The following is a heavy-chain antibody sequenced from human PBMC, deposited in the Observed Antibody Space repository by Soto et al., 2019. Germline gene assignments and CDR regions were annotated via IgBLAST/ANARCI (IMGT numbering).Heavy chain of an antibody. Sequence: EVQLLESGGGLVQPGGSLRLSCAASGFTFNTYVMNWVRQAPGKGLEWVSTISYSADKTHYADSVKGRFTISRDNSRDTLFLQMTSLRADDAAVYYCARRARTATTNWGAFDVGGQGTMVTVSS. J-gene: IGHJ3*01. D-gene: IGHD1-7*01. CDR2: ISYSADKT. CDR1: GFTFNTYV. V-gene: IGHV3-23*01. CDR3: ARRARTATTNWGAFDV.